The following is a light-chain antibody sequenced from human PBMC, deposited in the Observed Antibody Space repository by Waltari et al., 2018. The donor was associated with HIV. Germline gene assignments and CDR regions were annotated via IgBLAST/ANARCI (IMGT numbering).Light chain of an antibody. Sequence: QSVLTQPPSASGTPGQRGTISCSRGRGRAFVCWYQVLPGTAPKLLIQMSYQRASGVPDRFSGSKSGTSASLAISGLRSEDEADYYGAVWDDNLNVVFGGGTKLTVL. J-gene: IGLJ2*01. CDR1: RGRAF. CDR2: MSY. V-gene: IGLV1-47*01. CDR3: AVWDDNLNVV.